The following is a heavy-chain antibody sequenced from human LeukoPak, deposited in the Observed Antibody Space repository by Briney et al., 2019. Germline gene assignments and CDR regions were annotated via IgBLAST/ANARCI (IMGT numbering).Heavy chain of an antibody. Sequence: ASVKVSCKVFGYTLTELSMHWVRQAPGKGLEWMGGFDLEDGETVYAQKFQGSVTMTEDTSTDTAYMEVSSLKSEDTAMYYCATSRGYNSGPDYWGQGTLVTVSS. CDR3: ATSRGYNSGPDY. J-gene: IGHJ4*02. D-gene: IGHD5-24*01. V-gene: IGHV1-24*01. CDR1: GYTLTELS. CDR2: FDLEDGET.